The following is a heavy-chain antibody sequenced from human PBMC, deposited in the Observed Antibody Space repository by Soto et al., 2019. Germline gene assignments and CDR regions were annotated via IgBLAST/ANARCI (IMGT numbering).Heavy chain of an antibody. V-gene: IGHV4-4*07. CDR3: ARDNNDFWSLYPLAFDY. CDR2: ISTSGHV. CDR1: GGSLIKYY. Sequence: PSETVSLTCSVSGGSLIKYYWSWIRQPAGKGLEWIGRISTSGHVVSKVSLRSRLTMSVDMSNNHFSLKLTSVTAADTAVYYCARDNNDFWSLYPLAFDYWGQGALVTVSS. D-gene: IGHD3-3*01. J-gene: IGHJ4*02.